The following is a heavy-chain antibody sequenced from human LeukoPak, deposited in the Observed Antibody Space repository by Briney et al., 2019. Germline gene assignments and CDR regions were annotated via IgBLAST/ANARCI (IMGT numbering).Heavy chain of an antibody. Sequence: NPSETLSLTCTVSGGSISSYYWSWIRQPAGKGLEWLGRIYTSGSTNYNPSLKSRVTMSVDTSKNQFSLKLSPVTAADTAVYYCARDQYYYGSGSYGLDYWGQGALVTVSS. CDR3: ARDQYYYGSGSYGLDY. J-gene: IGHJ4*02. V-gene: IGHV4-4*07. CDR1: GGSISSYY. D-gene: IGHD3-10*01. CDR2: IYTSGST.